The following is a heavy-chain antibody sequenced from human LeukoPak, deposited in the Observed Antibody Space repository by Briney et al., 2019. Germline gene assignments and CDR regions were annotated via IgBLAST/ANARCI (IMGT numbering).Heavy chain of an antibody. D-gene: IGHD3-22*01. CDR1: GFTFRNYG. J-gene: IGHJ3*02. CDR2: ISGGRGTT. CDR3: AKTYYYDSRGYWSAFDI. V-gene: IGHV3-23*01. Sequence: GGSLRLSCVASGFTFRNYGMSWVRQAPGKGLEWVPVISGGRGTTYYADSVKGRFTISRDNSENILYLQMNSLRAEDTAVYHCAKTYYYDSRGYWSAFDIWGQGTMVTVSS.